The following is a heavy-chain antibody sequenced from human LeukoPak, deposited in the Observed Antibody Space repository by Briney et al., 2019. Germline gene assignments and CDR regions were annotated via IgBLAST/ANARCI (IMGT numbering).Heavy chain of an antibody. CDR1: GFTFSSYG. CDR2: IWYDGSNE. Sequence: GRSLRLSCAPSGFTFSSYGMHWVRQAPGKGLEWVALIWYDGSNEYYADSVRGRFTISRDDSDNTLYLQMNSLRAEDTAVYYCAKDRGRYAGIYLAYWGQGTLVTVSS. V-gene: IGHV3-33*06. D-gene: IGHD2-2*01. CDR3: AKDRGRYAGIYLAY. J-gene: IGHJ4*02.